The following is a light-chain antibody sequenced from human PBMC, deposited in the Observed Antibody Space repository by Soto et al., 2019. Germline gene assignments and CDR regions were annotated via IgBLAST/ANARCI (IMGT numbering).Light chain of an antibody. V-gene: IGKV1-39*01. CDR1: QSISSY. J-gene: IGKJ4*01. CDR3: QQCYSTPLT. CDR2: AAS. Sequence: DIQMPQSPSSLSASVGARFTITCRASQSISSYLNWYQQKPGKAPKLLIYAASSLQSGVPSRFSGSGSGTDFTLTISSLQPEDFATYYCQQCYSTPLTFGGGTKVDIK.